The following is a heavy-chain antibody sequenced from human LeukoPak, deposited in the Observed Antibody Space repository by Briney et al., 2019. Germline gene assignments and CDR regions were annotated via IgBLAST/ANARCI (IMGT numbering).Heavy chain of an antibody. CDR3: ARSFPTGYDLFY. CDR2: IYYSGST. D-gene: IGHD5-12*01. V-gene: IGHV4-59*12. J-gene: IGHJ4*02. Sequence: PSETLSLTCTVSGGSISSYYWSWIRQPPGKGLEWIGYIYYSGSTNYNPSLKSRVTISVDTSKNQFSLKLSSVTAADTAVYYCARSFPTGYDLFYWGQGTLVTVSS. CDR1: GGSISSYY.